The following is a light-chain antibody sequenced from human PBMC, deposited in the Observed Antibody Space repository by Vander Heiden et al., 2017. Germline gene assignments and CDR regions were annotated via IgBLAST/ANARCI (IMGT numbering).Light chain of an antibody. Sequence: IQMTQSPSSLSASVGHRVTITCRASQSISSYLNWYQQKPGKAPKLLIYAASSLQSGVPSRFSGSGAGTDFTLTISRLKPEDFATYYCQQSDSTPRTFGQGTKVEIK. CDR1: QSISSY. J-gene: IGKJ1*01. CDR3: QQSDSTPRT. V-gene: IGKV1-39*01. CDR2: AAS.